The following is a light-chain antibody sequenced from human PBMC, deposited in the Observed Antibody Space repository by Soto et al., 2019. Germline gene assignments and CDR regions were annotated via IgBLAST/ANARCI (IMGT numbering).Light chain of an antibody. CDR2: EVT. Sequence: QSVLTQPASVSGSPGQSITISCTGTSGDIGSYTYVSWYQQYPGKAPKLLISEVTNRPSGVSNRFSGSKSGNTASLTISGLQAEDEAHYHCSSYTTNSPPVVFGGGTKLTVL. CDR3: SSYTTNSPPVV. CDR1: SGDIGSYTY. J-gene: IGLJ2*01. V-gene: IGLV2-14*01.